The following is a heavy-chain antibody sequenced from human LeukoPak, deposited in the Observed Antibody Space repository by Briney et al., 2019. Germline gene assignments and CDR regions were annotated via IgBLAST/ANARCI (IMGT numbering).Heavy chain of an antibody. V-gene: IGHV4-59*12. D-gene: IGHD2-2*02. CDR3: ARGPPRVVVPAAIVDY. Sequence: SETLSLTCSVAGGSISSYYWSWIRQPPGKGLEWIGYIYYRGSTKYNPSLKSRVTISVDTSKNQFSLKLSSVTAADTAVYYCARGPPRVVVPAAIVDYWGQGTLVTVSS. J-gene: IGHJ4*02. CDR1: GGSISSYY. CDR2: IYYRGST.